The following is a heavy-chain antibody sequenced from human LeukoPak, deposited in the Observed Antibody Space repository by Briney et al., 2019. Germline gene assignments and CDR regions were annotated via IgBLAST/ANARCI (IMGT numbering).Heavy chain of an antibody. CDR1: GFTFSGYW. Sequence: PGGSLRLSCAASGFTFSGYWMSWVRQAPGKGLEWVANIKQDGSEKYYVDSVKGRFTISRDNAKNSLYLQMNSLRAEDTAAYYCARDSEGGYDYDPFFDYWGQGTLVTVSS. J-gene: IGHJ4*02. D-gene: IGHD5-12*01. CDR3: ARDSEGGYDYDPFFDY. CDR2: IKQDGSEK. V-gene: IGHV3-7*01.